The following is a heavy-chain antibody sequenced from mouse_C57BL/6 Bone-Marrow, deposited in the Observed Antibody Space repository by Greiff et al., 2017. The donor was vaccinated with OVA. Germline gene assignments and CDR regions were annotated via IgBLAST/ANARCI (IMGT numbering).Heavy chain of an antibody. D-gene: IGHD4-1*01. CDR1: GYSITSDY. CDR3: ARSKLGHWYFDV. Sequence: DVKLQESGPGLAKPSQTLSLTCSVTGYSITSDYWNWIRKFPGNKLEYMGYISYSGSTYYNPSLKRRFSITRDTSKNQYYLQLNSVTTEDTATYYCARSKLGHWYFDVWGTGTTVTVSS. CDR2: ISYSGST. J-gene: IGHJ1*03. V-gene: IGHV3-8*01.